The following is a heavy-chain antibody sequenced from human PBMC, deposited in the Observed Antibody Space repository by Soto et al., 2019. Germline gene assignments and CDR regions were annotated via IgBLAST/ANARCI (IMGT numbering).Heavy chain of an antibody. CDR1: NGSISDYY. CDR2: IYYTGST. J-gene: IGHJ3*01. V-gene: IGHV4-59*08. Sequence: QVHLQESGPGLVKPSETLSHTCTVSNGSISDYYWTWIRQRPGKGLEWVGYIYYTGSTNYNPSLKSRVTMSLDTAKNQFSLKLSSVTAADTAVYYCAQPRGRGSGAYYVALDVWGQGTMVTVSS. D-gene: IGHD3-10*01. CDR3: AQPRGRGSGAYYVALDV.